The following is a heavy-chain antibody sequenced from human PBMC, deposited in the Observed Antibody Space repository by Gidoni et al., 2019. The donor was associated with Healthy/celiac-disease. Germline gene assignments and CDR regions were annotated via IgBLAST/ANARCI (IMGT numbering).Heavy chain of an antibody. CDR2: IRSSSSTI. CDR3: AREDVDEEARYNWNVDDPYFDY. J-gene: IGHJ4*02. V-gene: IGHV3-48*04. Sequence: EVQLVESGGGLVQPGGSLRLSCAASGFTFSSYSMNLVRQAPGKGLEWVSYIRSSSSTIYYADSVKGRFTISRDNAKNSLYLQMNSLRAEDTAVYYCAREDVDEEARYNWNVDDPYFDYWGQGTLVTVSS. CDR1: GFTFSSYS. D-gene: IGHD1-20*01.